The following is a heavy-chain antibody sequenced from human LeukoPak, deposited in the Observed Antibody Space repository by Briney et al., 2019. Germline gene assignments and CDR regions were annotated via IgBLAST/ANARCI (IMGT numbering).Heavy chain of an antibody. D-gene: IGHD2-15*01. J-gene: IGHJ3*02. CDR3: ARDTSVGSGSLEPDAFDI. Sequence: QSGGSLRLSCAASGFTFSSYSMNWVRQAPGKGLEWVSYFSGSSSTIYYADSVKGRFTISRDNAKNSLYLQMNSLRAEDTAVYYCARDTSVGSGSLEPDAFDIWGQGTMVTVSS. V-gene: IGHV3-48*04. CDR2: FSGSSSTI. CDR1: GFTFSSYS.